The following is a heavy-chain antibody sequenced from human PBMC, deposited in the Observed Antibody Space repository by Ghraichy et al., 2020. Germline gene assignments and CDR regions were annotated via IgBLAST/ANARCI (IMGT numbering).Heavy chain of an antibody. J-gene: IGHJ6*02. V-gene: IGHV3-23*01. Sequence: LPCAASGFIFSNYAMNWVRQAPGKGLEWVSGISGSAVSTFYAGSVQGRVTISRDNSKNTVYLQMSNLRAEDTAVYYCAKDLVGMRYGMDVWGQGTTVTVSS. D-gene: IGHD2-8*01. CDR2: ISGSAVST. CDR1: GFIFSNYA. CDR3: AKDLVGMRYGMDV.